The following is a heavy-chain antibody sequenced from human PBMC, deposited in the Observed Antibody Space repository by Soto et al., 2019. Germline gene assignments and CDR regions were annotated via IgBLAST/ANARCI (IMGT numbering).Heavy chain of an antibody. CDR2: IIPILGIA. CDR1: GGTFSSYT. D-gene: IGHD6-13*01. Sequence: ASVKVSCKASGGTFSSYTISWVRQAPGQGLEWMGRIIPILGIANYAQKFQGRVTITADKSTSTAYMELNSLRAEDTAVYYCAKDPQQLIVYFDYWGQGTQVTVSS. V-gene: IGHV1-69*04. J-gene: IGHJ4*02. CDR3: AKDPQQLIVYFDY.